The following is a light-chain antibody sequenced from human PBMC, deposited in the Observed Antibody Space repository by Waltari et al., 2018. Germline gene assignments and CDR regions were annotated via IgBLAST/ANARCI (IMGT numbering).Light chain of an antibody. J-gene: IGKJ2*01. Sequence: DIVMSQSPLSLPVTPGEPASISCRSSQTLLHSSGYNYVDWFLQKPGQSPQLLIYLGSNRASGVPDRFSGSGSGTDFTLKISTAEAEDVGVYYCMQALQTPYTFGQGTKLEIK. V-gene: IGKV2-28*01. CDR2: LGS. CDR3: MQALQTPYT. CDR1: QTLLHSSGYNY.